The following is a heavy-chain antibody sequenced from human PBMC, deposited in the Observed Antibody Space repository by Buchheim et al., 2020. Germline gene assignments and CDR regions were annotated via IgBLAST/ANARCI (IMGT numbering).Heavy chain of an antibody. CDR3: VSYEPGIGGRGF. CDR1: GGSISSVNYH. Sequence: QVQLQESGPGLVKPSQTLSLTCTVSGGSISSVNYHWSWIRQPAGRGLEWIGRIETTGSTTYNPSLNGPVTISLDTSQHQFSLKVNSVTAADTAVYYCVSYEPGIGGRGFWGQGTL. V-gene: IGHV4-61*02. D-gene: IGHD2-15*01. CDR2: IETTGST. J-gene: IGHJ4*02.